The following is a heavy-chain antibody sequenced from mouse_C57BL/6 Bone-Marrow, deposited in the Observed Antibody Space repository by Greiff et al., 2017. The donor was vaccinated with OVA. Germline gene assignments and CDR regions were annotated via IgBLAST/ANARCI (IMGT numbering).Heavy chain of an antibody. Sequence: EVMLVESGGGLVKPGGSLKLSCAASGFTFSSYTMPWVRQTPEKRLEWVATISGGGGNTYYPDSVKGRFTISRDNAKNTLYLQMSSLRSEDTALYYCARLGRVAYWGQGTLVTVSA. CDR1: GFTFSSYT. CDR3: ARLGRVAY. V-gene: IGHV5-9*01. CDR2: ISGGGGNT. J-gene: IGHJ3*01.